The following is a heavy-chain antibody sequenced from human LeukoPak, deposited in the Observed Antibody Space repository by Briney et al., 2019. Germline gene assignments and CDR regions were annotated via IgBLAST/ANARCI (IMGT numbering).Heavy chain of an antibody. CDR3: ARDLLGDGRLLDI. CDR2: IYYTGST. D-gene: IGHD5-24*01. V-gene: IGHV4-59*01. Sequence: SETLSLTCTVSGGSTTSYYWSWIRQPPGKRLEWIGYIYYTGSTNYNPSLKSRVTMSLDTSKNQLSLKLTSVNATDTAVYYCARDLLGDGRLLDIWGQGTMVTVSS. CDR1: GGSTTSYY. J-gene: IGHJ3*02.